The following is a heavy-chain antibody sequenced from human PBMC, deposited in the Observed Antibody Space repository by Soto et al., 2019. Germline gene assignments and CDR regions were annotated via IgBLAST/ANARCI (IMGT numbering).Heavy chain of an antibody. D-gene: IGHD3-9*01. Sequence: GGSLRLSCAASGFTFSSYAMSWVRQAPGKGLEWVSAISGSGGSTYYADSVKGRFTISRDNSKNTLYLQMNSLRAEDTAVYYCAKNWDRDYDILTGYYILMDVWGKGTTVTVSS. J-gene: IGHJ6*04. CDR1: GFTFSSYA. V-gene: IGHV3-23*01. CDR3: AKNWDRDYDILTGYYILMDV. CDR2: ISGSGGST.